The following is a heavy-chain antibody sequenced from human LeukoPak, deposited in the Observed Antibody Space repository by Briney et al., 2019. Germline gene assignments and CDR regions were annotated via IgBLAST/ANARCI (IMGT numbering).Heavy chain of an antibody. CDR3: AKDRASSGWYGAHDY. CDR2: ISGSGGST. D-gene: IGHD6-19*01. Sequence: PEASLRLSCAASGFTFSSYAMSWVRQAPGKGLEWVSAISGSGGSTYYADSVKGRFTISRDNSKNTLYLQMNSLRAEDTAVYYCAKDRASSGWYGAHDYWGQGTLVTVSS. CDR1: GFTFSSYA. V-gene: IGHV3-23*01. J-gene: IGHJ4*02.